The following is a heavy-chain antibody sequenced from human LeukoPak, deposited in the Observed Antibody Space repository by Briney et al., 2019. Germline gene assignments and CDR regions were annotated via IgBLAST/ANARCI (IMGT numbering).Heavy chain of an antibody. CDR3: ARDYDHYFDY. J-gene: IGHJ4*02. CDR2: IWYDGSYR. D-gene: IGHD5-12*01. V-gene: IGHV3-33*01. CDR1: GFTFSTYA. Sequence: GGSLRLSCAASGFTFSTYAMHWVRQAPGKGLGWVAVIWYDGSYRNYADSVKGRFTISRDNSKNTVYLQMDSLRAEDTAVCYCARDYDHYFDYWGQGTLVTVSS.